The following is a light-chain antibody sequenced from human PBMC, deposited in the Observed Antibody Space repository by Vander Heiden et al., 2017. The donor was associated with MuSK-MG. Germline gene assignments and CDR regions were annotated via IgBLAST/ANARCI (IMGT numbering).Light chain of an antibody. J-gene: IGLJ1*01. V-gene: IGLV2-23*02. CDR1: SRDVGSYRL. CDR3: CSYAGGPYV. CDR2: EVD. Sequence: QSALTQPASVSGSPGQSITISCAGTSRDVGSYRLVSWYQQHPGKAPTLLIVEVDKRPLGISNRFSGSKSGNTASLTISGLQAEDEADYYCCSYAGGPYVFGTGTTVTVL.